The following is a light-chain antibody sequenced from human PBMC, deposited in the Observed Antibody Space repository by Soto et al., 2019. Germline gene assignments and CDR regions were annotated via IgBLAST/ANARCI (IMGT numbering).Light chain of an antibody. Sequence: QSVPTQPPSASGSPGQSVTISCTGTSSDVGDYNYVSWYQQHPGKAPKLMIYEVSNRPSGVSNRFSGSKSGNTASLTISGLQAEDEADYYCSSYTSSSTPVVFGGGTKLTVL. V-gene: IGLV2-14*01. J-gene: IGLJ2*01. CDR1: SSDVGDYNY. CDR3: SSYTSSSTPVV. CDR2: EVS.